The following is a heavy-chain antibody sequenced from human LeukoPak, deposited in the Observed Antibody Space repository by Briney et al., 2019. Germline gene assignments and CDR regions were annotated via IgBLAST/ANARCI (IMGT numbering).Heavy chain of an antibody. J-gene: IGHJ4*02. CDR1: GFTFSSYG. CDR2: ISYDGSNK. Sequence: GGSLRLSCAASGFTFSSYGMHWVRQAPGKGLEWVAVISYDGSNKYYADSVKGRFTISRDNSKNTLYLQMNGLRAEDTAVYYCAKSNEIYFDYWGQGTLVTVSS. CDR3: AKSNEIYFDY. V-gene: IGHV3-30*18. D-gene: IGHD1-1*01.